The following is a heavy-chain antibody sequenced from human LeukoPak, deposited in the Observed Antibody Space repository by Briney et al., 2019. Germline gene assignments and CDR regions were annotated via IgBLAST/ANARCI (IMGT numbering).Heavy chain of an antibody. J-gene: IGHJ4*02. CDR3: ARGSPLGGN. CDR2: ISSSSSYI. CDR1: GFTFSSYS. V-gene: IGHV3-21*01. Sequence: PGGSLRLSCAASGFTFSSYSVNWVRQAPGKGLEWVSSISSSSSYIYYADSVKGRFTISRDNAKNTLSLQMNSLRAEDTAVYYCARGSPLGGNWGQGTLVTVSP.